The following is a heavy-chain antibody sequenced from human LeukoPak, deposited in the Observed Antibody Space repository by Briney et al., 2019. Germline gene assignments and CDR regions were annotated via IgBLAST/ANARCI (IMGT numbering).Heavy chain of an antibody. CDR3: ARVGTIEAAGTCDY. D-gene: IGHD6-13*01. J-gene: IGHJ4*02. V-gene: IGHV3-11*05. CDR2: IGSSGSFT. CDR1: GFTFSDYY. Sequence: PGGSLRLSCAASGFTFSDYYMSWIRQAPGKGLGWVPYIGSSGSFTNYADSVKGRFTISRDNAKNSLYLQMNSLRAEDTAVYYCARVGTIEAAGTCDYWGQGTLVTVSS.